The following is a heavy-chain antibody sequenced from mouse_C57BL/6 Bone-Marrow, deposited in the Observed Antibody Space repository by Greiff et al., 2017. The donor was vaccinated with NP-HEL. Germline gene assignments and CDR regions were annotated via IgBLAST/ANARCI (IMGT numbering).Heavy chain of an antibody. D-gene: IGHD4-1*01. CDR3: AREVGRAWFAY. Sequence: EVKLQESGPGLVKPSQSLSLTCSVTGYSITSGYYWNWIRQFPGNKLEWMGYISYDGSNNYNPSLKNRISITRDTSKNQFFLKLNSVTTEDTATYYCAREVGRAWFAYWGQGTLVTVSA. CDR1: GYSITSGYY. V-gene: IGHV3-6*01. J-gene: IGHJ3*01. CDR2: ISYDGSN.